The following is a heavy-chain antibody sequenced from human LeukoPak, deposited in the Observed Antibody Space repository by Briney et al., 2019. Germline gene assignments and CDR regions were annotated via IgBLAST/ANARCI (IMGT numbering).Heavy chain of an antibody. CDR2: INHSGST. Sequence: SETLSLTCAVYGGSFSGYYWSWIRQPPGKGLEWIGEINHSGSTNYNPSLKSRVTISVDTSKNQFSLKLSSVTAAGTAVYYCARGRDLTGTHGSFDYWGQGTLVTVSS. D-gene: IGHD1-20*01. V-gene: IGHV4-34*01. CDR3: ARGRDLTGTHGSFDY. J-gene: IGHJ4*02. CDR1: GGSFSGYY.